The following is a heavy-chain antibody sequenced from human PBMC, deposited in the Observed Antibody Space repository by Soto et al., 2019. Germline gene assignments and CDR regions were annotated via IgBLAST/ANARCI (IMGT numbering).Heavy chain of an antibody. J-gene: IGHJ6*02. Sequence: GGSLRLSCAASGFTFSSYGMHWVRQAPGKGLEWVAGISYDGSNKYYADSVKGRFTISRDNSKNTLYLQMNSLRAEDTAVYYCAKDLNPGGDSHYYGMDVWGQGTTVTVSS. CDR2: ISYDGSNK. CDR1: GFTFSSYG. V-gene: IGHV3-30*18. CDR3: AKDLNPGGDSHYYGMDV. D-gene: IGHD2-21*02.